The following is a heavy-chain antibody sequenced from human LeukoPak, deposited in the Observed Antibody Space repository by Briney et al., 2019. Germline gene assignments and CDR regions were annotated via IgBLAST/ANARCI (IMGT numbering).Heavy chain of an antibody. J-gene: IGHJ4*02. CDR2: IYYSGST. CDR3: AREEPNGGNSLDY. CDR1: GGSISSSSYY. V-gene: IGHV4-39*07. Sequence: SETLSLTCTVSGGSISSSSYYWGWIRQPPGKGLEWIGSIYYSGSTYYNPSLKSRVTISVDTSKNQFSLKLSSVTAADTAVYYCAREEPNGGNSLDYWGQGTLVTVSS. D-gene: IGHD4-23*01.